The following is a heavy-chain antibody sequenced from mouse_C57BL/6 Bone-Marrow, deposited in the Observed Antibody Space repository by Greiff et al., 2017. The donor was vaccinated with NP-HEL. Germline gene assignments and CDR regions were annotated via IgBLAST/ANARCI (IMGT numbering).Heavy chain of an antibody. V-gene: IGHV1-52*01. J-gene: IGHJ3*01. CDR1: GYTFTSYW. D-gene: IGHD2-1*01. CDR3: ARLGNYPAWFAY. CDR2: IDPSDSET. Sequence: QVQLQQPGAELVRPGSSVKLSCKASGYTFTSYWMHWVKQRPIQGLEWIGNIDPSDSETHYNQKFKDKATLTVDKSSSTAYMQLSSLTSEDSAVYYCARLGNYPAWFAYWGQGTLVTVSA.